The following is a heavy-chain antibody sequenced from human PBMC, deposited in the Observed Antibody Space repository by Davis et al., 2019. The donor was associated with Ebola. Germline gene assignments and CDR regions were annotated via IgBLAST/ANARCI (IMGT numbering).Heavy chain of an antibody. CDR3: AREVGSTFRGLEYYFDS. V-gene: IGHV3-23*01. D-gene: IGHD3-10*01. J-gene: IGHJ4*02. CDR1: GFTFRSYA. CDR2: ISGSGGST. Sequence: GESLKISCAASGFTFRSYAMTWVRQAPGKGLEWVSEISGSGGSTNYADSVKGRFTISRDISKNTLYLQMNSLRAEDTAVYYCAREVGSTFRGLEYYFDSWGQGTLVTVSS.